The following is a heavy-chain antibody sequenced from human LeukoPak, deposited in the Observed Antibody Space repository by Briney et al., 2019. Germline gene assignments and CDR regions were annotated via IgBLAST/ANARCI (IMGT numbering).Heavy chain of an antibody. D-gene: IGHD3-22*01. CDR1: GGSISSSSYY. J-gene: IGHJ4*02. V-gene: IGHV4-39*01. Sequence: PSETLSLTCTVSGGSISSSSYYWGWIRQPPGKGLEWIGSIYYSGSTYYNPPLKSRVTISVDTSKNQFSLKLNSVTAADTAVYYCASEGWYYYDSSGYYYPPFDYWGQGTLVTVSS. CDR2: IYYSGST. CDR3: ASEGWYYYDSSGYYYPPFDY.